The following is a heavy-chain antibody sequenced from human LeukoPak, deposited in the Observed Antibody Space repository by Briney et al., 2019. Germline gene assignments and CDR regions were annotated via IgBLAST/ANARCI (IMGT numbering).Heavy chain of an antibody. D-gene: IGHD6-19*01. CDR2: ISYSGST. CDR1: GGSISSYY. Sequence: SETLSLTCTVSGGSISSYYWSWIRQPPGKGLEWIGYISYSGSTNYNPSLKSRVTISVDTSKSQFSLKLSSVTAADTAVYYCARPGSSVAAAAFDIWGQGTMVTVSS. CDR3: ARPGSSVAAAAFDI. V-gene: IGHV4-59*08. J-gene: IGHJ3*02.